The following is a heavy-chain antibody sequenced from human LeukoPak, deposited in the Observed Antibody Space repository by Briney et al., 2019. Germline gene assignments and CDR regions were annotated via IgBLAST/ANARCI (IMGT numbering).Heavy chain of an antibody. D-gene: IGHD3-22*01. Sequence: GGSLRLSCAASGFTFSSYEMNWVRQAPGKGLEWVSYISSSGSTIYYADSVKGRFTISRDNAKNSLYLQMNSLRAEDTAVYYCARVDYYDSSGYRQGFDPWGQGTLVTVSS. J-gene: IGHJ5*02. CDR2: ISSSGSTI. CDR1: GFTFSSYE. V-gene: IGHV3-48*03. CDR3: ARVDYYDSSGYRQGFDP.